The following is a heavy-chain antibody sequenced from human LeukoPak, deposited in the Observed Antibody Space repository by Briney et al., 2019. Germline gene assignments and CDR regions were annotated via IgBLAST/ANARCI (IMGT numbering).Heavy chain of an antibody. V-gene: IGHV3-23*01. Sequence: GGSLRLSCAASGFTFSRYAMSWVRQAPGKGLEWVSAISGSGGSTYYADSVKGRFTISRDNSKNTLYLQMNSLRAEDTAVYYCATEGYVFPNAFDIWGQGTMVTVSS. CDR1: GFTFSRYA. CDR2: ISGSGGST. J-gene: IGHJ3*02. CDR3: ATEGYVFPNAFDI. D-gene: IGHD2-21*01.